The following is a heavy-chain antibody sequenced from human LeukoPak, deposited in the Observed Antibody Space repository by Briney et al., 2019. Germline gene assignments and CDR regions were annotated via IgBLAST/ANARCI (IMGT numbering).Heavy chain of an antibody. Sequence: SETLSLTCAVYGGSFSGYYWSWIRQPPGKGLEWIGAINHSGSTDYNPSLKCRVTISVDTSKSQFALKLSSVPAADTAVYYCARSTYCYGSGSYYSPSFDYWGQGTLVTVSS. D-gene: IGHD3-10*01. CDR3: ARSTYCYGSGSYYSPSFDY. J-gene: IGHJ4*02. V-gene: IGHV4-34*01. CDR1: GGSFSGYY. CDR2: INHSGST.